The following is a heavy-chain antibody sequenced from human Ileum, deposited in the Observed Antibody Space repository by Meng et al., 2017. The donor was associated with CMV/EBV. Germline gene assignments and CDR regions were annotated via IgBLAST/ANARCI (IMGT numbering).Heavy chain of an antibody. Sequence: GGSLRLSCAASGFTFSSYSMNWVRQAPGKGLEWVSSISSSSSYIYYAYSVKGRFTISRDNAKNSLYLQMNSLRAEDTAVYYCARGGGAFYYHGMDVWGQGTTVTVSS. J-gene: IGHJ6*02. D-gene: IGHD3-16*01. CDR3: ARGGGAFYYHGMDV. CDR1: GFTFSSYS. V-gene: IGHV3-21*01. CDR2: ISSSSSYI.